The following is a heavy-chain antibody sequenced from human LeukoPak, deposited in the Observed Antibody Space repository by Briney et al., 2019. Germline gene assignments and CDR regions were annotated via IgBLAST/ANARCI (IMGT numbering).Heavy chain of an antibody. D-gene: IGHD3-10*01. V-gene: IGHV4-31*03. CDR2: IYYSGST. Sequence: SSQTLSLTCTVSGGSISSGGYYWSWLRQHPGKGLEWIGYIYYSGSTYYNPSLKSRVTISVDTSKNQFSLKLSSVTAADTAVYYCARSPGITMVRGGLGYWGQGTLVTVSS. J-gene: IGHJ4*02. CDR3: ARSPGITMVRGGLGY. CDR1: GGSISSGGYY.